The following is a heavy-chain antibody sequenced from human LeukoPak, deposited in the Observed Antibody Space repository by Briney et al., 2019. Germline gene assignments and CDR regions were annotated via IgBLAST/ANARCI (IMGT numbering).Heavy chain of an antibody. V-gene: IGHV4-59*11. CDR2: ISYIGST. D-gene: IGHD4-17*01. Sequence: SETLSLTCTVSGGPFSSHYWSWIRQPPGKGLEWIGYISYIGSTNYNPSLKSRVTISVDTSKNQFSLKLSSVTAADTAVYYCARDPTTVTKGLDIWGQGTMVTVSS. CDR3: ARDPTTVTKGLDI. CDR1: GGPFSSHY. J-gene: IGHJ3*02.